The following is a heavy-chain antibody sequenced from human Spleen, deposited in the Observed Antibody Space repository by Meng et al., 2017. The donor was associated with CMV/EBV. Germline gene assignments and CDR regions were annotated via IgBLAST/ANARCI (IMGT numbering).Heavy chain of an antibody. Sequence: VKVSCKASGYTFTGYYIHWVRQAPGQGLEWMGWMNPNSGNTGYAQKFQGRVTMTRNTSISTAYMELSSLRSEDTAVYYCARLGGREGWFDPWGQGTLVTVSS. CDR2: MNPNSGNT. V-gene: IGHV1-8*02. CDR3: ARLGGREGWFDP. D-gene: IGHD3-16*01. CDR1: GYTFTGYY. J-gene: IGHJ5*02.